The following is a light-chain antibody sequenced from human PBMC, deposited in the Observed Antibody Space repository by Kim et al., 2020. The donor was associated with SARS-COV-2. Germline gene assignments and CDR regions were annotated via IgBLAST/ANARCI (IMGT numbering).Light chain of an antibody. CDR3: CSNAGTYKV. Sequence: PGQSVTISCPGTSRDVGGYNYVSWYQQHPGKAPKLMIYDVNERPSGVPDRFSGSKSGNTASLTISGLQADDEGDYYCCSNAGTYKVFGEGTKVTVL. J-gene: IGLJ3*02. V-gene: IGLV2-11*03. CDR1: SRDVGGYNY. CDR2: DVN.